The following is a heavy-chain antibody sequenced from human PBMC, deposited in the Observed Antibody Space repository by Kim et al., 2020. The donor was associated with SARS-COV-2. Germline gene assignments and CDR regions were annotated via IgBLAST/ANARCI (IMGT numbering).Heavy chain of an antibody. Sequence: PPPKSRVTISLETSKNQLSLKLSSVTAADTAMYYCARGASAWYGLGWFDPWGQGALVTVSS. V-gene: IGHV4-59*09. J-gene: IGHJ5*02. D-gene: IGHD6-19*01. CDR3: ARGASAWYGLGWFDP.